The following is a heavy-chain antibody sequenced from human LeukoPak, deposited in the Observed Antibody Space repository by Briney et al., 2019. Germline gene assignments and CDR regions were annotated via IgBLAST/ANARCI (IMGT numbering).Heavy chain of an antibody. CDR1: GFTFSSYA. CDR2: ISGGSGST. V-gene: IGHV3-23*01. D-gene: IGHD3-16*02. Sequence: GGSLRLSCAASGFTFSSYAMSWVRQAPGKGLAWVSTISGGSGSTYCADSVKGRFTISRDNSKNTLYLQMNSLRVEDTAVYYCASTPFYDYVWGSYRYRGLFDNWGQGTLVSVSS. J-gene: IGHJ4*02. CDR3: ASTPFYDYVWGSYRYRGLFDN.